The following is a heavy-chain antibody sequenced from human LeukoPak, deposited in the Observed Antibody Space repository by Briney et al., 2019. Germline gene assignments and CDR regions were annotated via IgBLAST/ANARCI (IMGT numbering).Heavy chain of an antibody. Sequence: GGSLRLSCAASGFDFNDFAMTWVRQAPGKGLEWVSSMSGSGDTTEYAASVKGRFTISRDNAKKTLYLEMNSLRVEDTAVYYCAPEGGYSYDYWGQGTLVTVSS. CDR2: MSGSGDTT. J-gene: IGHJ4*02. CDR1: GFDFNDFA. V-gene: IGHV3-23*01. D-gene: IGHD5-18*01. CDR3: APEGGYSYDY.